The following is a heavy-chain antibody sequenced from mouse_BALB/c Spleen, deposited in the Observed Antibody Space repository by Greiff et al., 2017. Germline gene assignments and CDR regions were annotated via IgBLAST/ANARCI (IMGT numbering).Heavy chain of an antibody. V-gene: IGHV1-74*01. J-gene: IGHJ3*01. CDR1: GYTFTSYW. Sequence: QVQLQQPGAELVRPGASVKLSCTASGYTFTSYWMNWVKQRPEQGLEWIGRIDPYDSETHYNQKFKDKAILTVDKSSSTAYMQLSSLTSEDSAVYYCESWGSTMITTPVADWGQGTLVTVSA. CDR3: ESWGSTMITTPVAD. CDR2: IDPYDSET. D-gene: IGHD2-4*01.